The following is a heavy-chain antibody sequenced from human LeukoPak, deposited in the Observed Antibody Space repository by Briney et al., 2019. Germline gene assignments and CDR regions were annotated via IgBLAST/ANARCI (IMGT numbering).Heavy chain of an antibody. V-gene: IGHV3-7*05. CDR3: ARVYSGSRDY. D-gene: IGHD1-26*01. CDR1: GFRFSSYA. J-gene: IGHJ4*02. CDR2: MKEDGSEK. Sequence: GGSLRLSCAASGFRFSSYAKSWVRQAPGKGLQWVASMKEDGSEKYYVDSVKGRFTISRDNAQNSVYLQMNSLRAEDTAVYYCARVYSGSRDYWGQGTLVTVSS.